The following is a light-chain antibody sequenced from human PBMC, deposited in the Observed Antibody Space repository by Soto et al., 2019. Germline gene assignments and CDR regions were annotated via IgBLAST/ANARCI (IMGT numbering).Light chain of an antibody. CDR2: LGS. CDR3: MQALQTPWT. CDR1: QSHLHSNGYNH. Sequence: DIVMTQSPLSRPVTPGEPASISCRSSQSHLHSNGYNHLDRYLQKPGQTPQLLIYLGSNRASGVPDRFSGSGSGTDFTLKISRVEAEDVGVYYCMQALQTPWTFGQGTKVEIK. J-gene: IGKJ1*01. V-gene: IGKV2-28*01.